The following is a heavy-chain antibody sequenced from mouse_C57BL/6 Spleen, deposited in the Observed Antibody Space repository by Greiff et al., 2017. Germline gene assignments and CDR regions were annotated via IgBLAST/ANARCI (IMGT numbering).Heavy chain of an antibody. J-gene: IGHJ4*01. V-gene: IGHV1-80*01. CDR3: ARFDGSLYAMDY. D-gene: IGHD1-1*01. Sequence: QVQLQQSGAELVKPGASVKISCKASGYAFSSYWMNWVKQRPGKGLEWIGQIYPGDGDTNYNGKFKGKATLTADKSSSTAYMQLSSLTSEDSAVYFCARFDGSLYAMDYWSQGTSVTVSS. CDR1: GYAFSSYW. CDR2: IYPGDGDT.